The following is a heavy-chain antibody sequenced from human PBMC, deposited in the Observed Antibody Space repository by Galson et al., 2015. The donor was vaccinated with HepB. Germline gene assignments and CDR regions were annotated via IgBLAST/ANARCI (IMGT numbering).Heavy chain of an antibody. V-gene: IGHV1-3*01. Sequence: SVKVSCKASGYTFTSYPIHWVRQAPGQRLEWIGWINPGNGNTKYSQIFQGRVTITRDTSASTAYMELSSLRSEDTAVYYCARDRYAYYGSGTSAFDIWGQGTMVTVSS. J-gene: IGHJ3*02. D-gene: IGHD3-10*01. CDR3: ARDRYAYYGSGTSAFDI. CDR1: GYTFTSYP. CDR2: INPGNGNT.